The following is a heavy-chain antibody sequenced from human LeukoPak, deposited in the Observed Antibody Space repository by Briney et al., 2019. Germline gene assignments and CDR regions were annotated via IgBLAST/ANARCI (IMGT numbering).Heavy chain of an antibody. D-gene: IGHD3-22*01. V-gene: IGHV4-31*03. CDR1: GGSISSGGYY. J-gene: IGHJ4*01. CDR2: IYYSGST. Sequence: PSETLSLTCTVSGGSISSGGYYWSWIRQHPGQGLEWIGYIYYSGSTNYSPALKSRVTISADTSKNQFSLNLSSVTAADTAVYYCARDVSLGYYDNSDHIPQIYFDSWGHGTLVTVSS. CDR3: ARDVSLGYYDNSDHIPQIYFDS.